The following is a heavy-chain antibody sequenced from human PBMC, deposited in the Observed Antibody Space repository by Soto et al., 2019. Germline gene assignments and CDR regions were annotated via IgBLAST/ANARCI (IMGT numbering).Heavy chain of an antibody. D-gene: IGHD3-16*01. V-gene: IGHV4-59*08. Sequence: QVQLQESRPGLVKPSETLSLTCTVSGGSISSYYWSWIRLPPGKELEYIGYIYYSDSANYNPSLASRVTISADTSKNQFSLKLRSVTAADTAVYYSTRGLWEPEGYGMDVWGQGTAVTVS. J-gene: IGHJ6*02. CDR2: IYYSDSA. CDR1: GGSISSYY. CDR3: TRGLWEPEGYGMDV.